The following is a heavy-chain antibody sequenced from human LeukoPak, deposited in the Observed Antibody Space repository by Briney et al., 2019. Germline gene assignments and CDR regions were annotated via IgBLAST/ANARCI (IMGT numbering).Heavy chain of an antibody. D-gene: IGHD6-13*01. V-gene: IGHV3-23*01. Sequence: PGGSLRLSCAASGFTFSSYAMSWVRQAPGKGLEWVSAISGSGGSTYYADSVKGRFTISRDNSKNTLYLQMNSLRAEDTAVYYCAKDSFAYSSSWYAVDVFDIWGQGKMVTVSS. CDR1: GFTFSSYA. J-gene: IGHJ3*02. CDR3: AKDSFAYSSSWYAVDVFDI. CDR2: ISGSGGST.